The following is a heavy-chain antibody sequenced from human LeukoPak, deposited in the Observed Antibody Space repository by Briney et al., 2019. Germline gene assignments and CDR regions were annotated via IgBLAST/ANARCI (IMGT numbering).Heavy chain of an antibody. V-gene: IGHV1-2*02. CDR1: GYTFTGYY. J-gene: IGHJ6*02. CDR2: INPNSGGT. D-gene: IGHD3-10*01. Sequence: GASVKVSCKASGYTFTGYYMHWVRQAPGQGLEWMGWINPNSGGTNYAQKFQGRVTMTRDTSISTAYMELSRLRSDDTAVYYCASSRGYGSGSYYDYYYYGMDVRGQGTTVTVSS. CDR3: ASSRGYGSGSYYDYYYYGMDV.